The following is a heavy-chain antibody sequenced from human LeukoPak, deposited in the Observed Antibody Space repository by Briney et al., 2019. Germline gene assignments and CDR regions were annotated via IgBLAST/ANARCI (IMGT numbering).Heavy chain of an antibody. V-gene: IGHV1-8*03. Sequence: ASVKVSCKASGYTLTSYDINWVRQATGQGLEWMGWMNPNSGNTGYAQKFQGRVTITRNTSISTAYMELSSLRSEDTAVYYCARSYYDFWPTSYYYYYYMDVWGKGTTVTVSS. CDR2: MNPNSGNT. J-gene: IGHJ6*03. CDR1: GYTLTSYD. CDR3: ARSYYDFWPTSYYYYYYMDV. D-gene: IGHD3-3*01.